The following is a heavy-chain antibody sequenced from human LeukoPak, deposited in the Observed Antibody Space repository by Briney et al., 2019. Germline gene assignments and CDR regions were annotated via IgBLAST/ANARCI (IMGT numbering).Heavy chain of an antibody. J-gene: IGHJ5*02. D-gene: IGHD3-10*01. CDR2: ISSSGSTI. CDR3: ARGRRTYYYGSGSYSAPNWFDP. CDR1: GFTFSSYA. V-gene: IGHV3-48*03. Sequence: GGSLRLSCAASGFTFSSYAMNWVRQAPGKGLEWVSYISSSGSTIYYADSVKGRFTISRDNAKNSLYLQMNSLRAEDTAVYYCARGRRTYYYGSGSYSAPNWFDPWGQGTLVTVSS.